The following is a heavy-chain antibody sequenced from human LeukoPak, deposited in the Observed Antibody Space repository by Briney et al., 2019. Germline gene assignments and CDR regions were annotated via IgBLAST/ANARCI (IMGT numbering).Heavy chain of an antibody. CDR1: GFTFSSYA. V-gene: IGHV3-23*01. D-gene: IGHD3-3*01. J-gene: IGHJ4*02. Sequence: GGSLRLSCAASGFTFSSYAMSWVRQAPGKGLEWVSAISGSGGSTYYADSVKGRFTISRDNAKNTVYLQMNSLRGEDTALHYCARSIWSGLLWGQGTLVTVSS. CDR2: ISGSGGST. CDR3: ARSIWSGLL.